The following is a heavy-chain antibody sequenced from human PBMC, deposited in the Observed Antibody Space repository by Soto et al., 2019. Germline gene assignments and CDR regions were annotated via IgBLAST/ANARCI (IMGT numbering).Heavy chain of an antibody. CDR2: ISYDGSNK. CDR3: ARDPTPGAYYYYYYGMDV. Sequence: LRLYCAASGFTFSSYAMHWVRQAPGKGLVWVAVISYDGSNKYYADSVKGRFTISRDNSKKTLYLQMNSLRAEDTAVYYCARDPTPGAYYYYYYGMDVWGQGTTVTVSS. D-gene: IGHD1-1*01. V-gene: IGHV3-30-3*01. CDR1: GFTFSSYA. J-gene: IGHJ6*02.